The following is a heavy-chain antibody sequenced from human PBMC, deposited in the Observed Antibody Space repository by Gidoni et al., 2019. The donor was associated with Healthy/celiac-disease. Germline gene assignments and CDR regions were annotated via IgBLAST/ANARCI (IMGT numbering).Heavy chain of an antibody. V-gene: IGHV3-23*04. CDR1: GFTFNNYA. Sequence: EVQLVESGGGLVQPGGSPRLSCAASGFTFNNYAITWVRQAPGEGLEWVSSVSSSATRTYYEDSLKGRFTISKDNSKNTLYLQRNSLRADDTAVYHCARGGISSTGLDYWGQGTLVTVSS. CDR3: ARGGISSTGLDY. D-gene: IGHD1-1*01. CDR2: VSSSATRT. J-gene: IGHJ4*02.